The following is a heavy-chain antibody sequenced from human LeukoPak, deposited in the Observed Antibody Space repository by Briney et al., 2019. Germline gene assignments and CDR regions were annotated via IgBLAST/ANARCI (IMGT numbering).Heavy chain of an antibody. D-gene: IGHD3-22*01. CDR3: ARLEDYYDSSGYYVAEYFQH. V-gene: IGHV4-34*01. J-gene: IGHJ1*01. CDR1: GGSFSDYY. Sequence: PSETLSLTCAVYGGSFSDYYWTWIRQPPGKGLEWIGEINNPGSTHYNPSLKSRVTISVDTSKKQFSLKLSSVTAADTAVYYCARLEDYYDSSGYYVAEYFQHWGQGTLVTVSS. CDR2: INNPGST.